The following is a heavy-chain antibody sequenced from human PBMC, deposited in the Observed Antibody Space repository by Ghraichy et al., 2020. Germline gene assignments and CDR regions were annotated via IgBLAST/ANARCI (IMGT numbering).Heavy chain of an antibody. J-gene: IGHJ6*02. V-gene: IGHV3-7*01. CDR2: IKEDGSEK. Sequence: GGSLRLSCAASGFTFSSYLMSWVRQAPGKGLEWVANIKEDGSEKHYVDSVKGRFTISRDNAKNSLYLQMNSLRAEDTAVYYCARDKTVYDFWSGSIDYYGMDVWGQGTTVTVSS. CDR1: GFTFSSYL. CDR3: ARDKTVYDFWSGSIDYYGMDV. D-gene: IGHD3-3*01.